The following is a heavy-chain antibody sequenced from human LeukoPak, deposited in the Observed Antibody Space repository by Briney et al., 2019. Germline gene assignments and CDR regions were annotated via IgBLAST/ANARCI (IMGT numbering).Heavy chain of an antibody. J-gene: IGHJ4*02. D-gene: IGHD6-13*01. V-gene: IGHV3-23*01. Sequence: GGSLRLSCAASGFTFNTYGMNWVRQAPGKGLEWVSAISGSGGSTYYADSVKGRFTISRDNAKNTLYLQMNSLRAEDTAVYYCARGSSSWYYFDYWGQGTLVTVSS. CDR1: GFTFNTYG. CDR3: ARGSSSWYYFDY. CDR2: ISGSGGST.